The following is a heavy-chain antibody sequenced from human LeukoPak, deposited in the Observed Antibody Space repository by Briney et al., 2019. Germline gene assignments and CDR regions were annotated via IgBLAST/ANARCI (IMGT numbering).Heavy chain of an antibody. V-gene: IGHV3-53*01. Sequence: PGGSLRLSCAASGFIVSNNYMSWVRRAPGKGLEWVSAIYSGHSTEYADSVKGRFTISRDNSRNTLYLQMNSLRTEDTAVYYCATLYGGQPADGYWGQGTLVTVST. D-gene: IGHD4-23*01. J-gene: IGHJ4*02. CDR2: IYSGHST. CDR3: ATLYGGQPADGY. CDR1: GFIVSNNY.